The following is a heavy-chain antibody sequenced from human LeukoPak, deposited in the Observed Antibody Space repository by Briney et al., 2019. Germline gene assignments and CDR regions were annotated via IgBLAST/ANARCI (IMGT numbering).Heavy chain of an antibody. CDR1: GYTFTSYG. D-gene: IGHD6-13*01. Sequence: ASVKVSCKASGYTFTSYGTSWVRQAPGQGLEGMGWISAYNGNTNYAQKLQGRGTMTTDTSTSTAYMEMRSLSSDDTAVYYCARGRGYRAFDIWGQGKMVTVSS. V-gene: IGHV1-18*01. CDR3: ARGRGYRAFDI. CDR2: ISAYNGNT. J-gene: IGHJ3*02.